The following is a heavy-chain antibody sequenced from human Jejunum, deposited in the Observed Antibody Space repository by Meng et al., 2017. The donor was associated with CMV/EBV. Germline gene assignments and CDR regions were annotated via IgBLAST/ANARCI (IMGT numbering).Heavy chain of an antibody. CDR2: TYYGGRT. CDR1: SISSGDYY. J-gene: IGHJ5*02. Sequence: SISSGDYYWTWIRQPPGKGLDWIGFTYYGGRTYYNPSLRSRVTISIDTSKNQFSLRLSSVTAADTAVYYCARTEDCHSTRCYTGFDPWGQGTLVTVSS. D-gene: IGHD2-2*01. CDR3: ARTEDCHSTRCYTGFDP. V-gene: IGHV4-30-4*08.